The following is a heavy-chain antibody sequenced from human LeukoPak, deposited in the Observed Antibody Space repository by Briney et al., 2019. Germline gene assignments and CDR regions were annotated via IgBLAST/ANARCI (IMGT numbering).Heavy chain of an antibody. CDR1: GFTFSDYW. J-gene: IGHJ4*02. V-gene: IGHV3-74*01. CDR2: ISGDGSTT. Sequence: GGSLRLSCAASGFTFSDYWMHWVRLAPDEGLVWVSRISGDGSTTDYADSVKGRFTISRDNSKNTLYLQMNSLRAEDTAVYYCAKYPGAAVAGDFDYWGQGTLVTVSS. CDR3: AKYPGAAVAGDFDY. D-gene: IGHD6-19*01.